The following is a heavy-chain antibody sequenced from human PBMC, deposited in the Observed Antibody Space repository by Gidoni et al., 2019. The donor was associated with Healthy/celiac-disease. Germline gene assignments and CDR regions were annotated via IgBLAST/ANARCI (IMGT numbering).Heavy chain of an antibody. CDR3: AREDIVATIGY. V-gene: IGHV3-7*01. D-gene: IGHD5-12*01. CDR1: GFTFSSYW. Sequence: EVQLVESGGGLVQPGGSLRLSGAASGFTFSSYWMSWVRQAPGKGLEWVANIKQDGSEKYYVDSVKGRFTISRDNAKNSLYLQMNSLRAEDTAVYYCAREDIVATIGYWGQGTLVTVSS. CDR2: IKQDGSEK. J-gene: IGHJ4*02.